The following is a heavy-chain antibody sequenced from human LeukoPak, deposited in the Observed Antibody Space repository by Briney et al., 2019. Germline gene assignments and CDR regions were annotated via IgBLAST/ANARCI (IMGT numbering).Heavy chain of an antibody. CDR2: IIPIFGTA. CDR3: ARLSDGFDARYFDY. CDR1: GGTFSSYA. Sequence: SVKVSCKASGGTFSSYAISWVRQSPGQGLEWMGGIIPIFGTANYAQKFQGRVTITADESTSTAYMELSSLRSEDTAVYYCARLSDGFDARYFDYWGQGTLVTVSS. D-gene: IGHD3-9*01. J-gene: IGHJ4*02. V-gene: IGHV1-69*13.